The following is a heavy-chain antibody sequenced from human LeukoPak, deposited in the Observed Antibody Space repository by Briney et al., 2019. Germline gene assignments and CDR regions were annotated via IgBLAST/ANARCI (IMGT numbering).Heavy chain of an antibody. J-gene: IGHJ6*02. CDR3: ARVRAPGYYYHGMDV. CDR1: GFTFSSYA. Sequence: PGGSLRLSCAASGFTFSSYAMSWVRQAPGKGLEWVSAISGSGGSTYYADSVKGRFTISRDNSKNTLYLQMNSLRAEDTAVYYCARVRAPGYYYHGMDVWGQGTTVTVSS. V-gene: IGHV3-23*01. CDR2: ISGSGGST.